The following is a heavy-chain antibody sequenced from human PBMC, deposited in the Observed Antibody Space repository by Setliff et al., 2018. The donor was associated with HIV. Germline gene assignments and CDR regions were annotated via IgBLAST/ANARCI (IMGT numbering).Heavy chain of an antibody. V-gene: IGHV4-59*11. D-gene: IGHD4-17*01. CDR2: IYYSGST. CDR3: ARATVTTVRAFDI. J-gene: IGHJ3*02. CDR1: GGSISSHY. Sequence: KASETLSLTCTVSGGSISSHYWSWIRQPPGKGLEWIGSIYYSGSTNYNPSLKSRVTISVDTSKNQFSLKLSSVTAADTAVYYCARATVTTVRAFDIWGQGTMVTVSS.